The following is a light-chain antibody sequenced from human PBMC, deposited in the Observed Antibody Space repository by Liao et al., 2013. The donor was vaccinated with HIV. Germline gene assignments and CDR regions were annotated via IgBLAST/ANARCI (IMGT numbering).Light chain of an antibody. Sequence: SYVLSQPPSVSVAPGKTARITCGGNNIGSNSVHWYQQKPGQAPLLVIYNDSDRPSGIPERFSGSNSGNTATLTISRVEAGDEAAYYCQVWDSSSDHPIFGTGTKVTVL. CDR2: NDS. J-gene: IGLJ1*01. V-gene: IGLV3-21*01. CDR1: NIGSNS. CDR3: QVWDSSSDHPI.